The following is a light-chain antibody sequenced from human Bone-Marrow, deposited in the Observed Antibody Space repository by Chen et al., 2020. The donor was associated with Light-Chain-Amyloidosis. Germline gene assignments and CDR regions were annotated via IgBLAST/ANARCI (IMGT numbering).Light chain of an antibody. J-gene: IGKJ5*01. CDR3: QQYYSYIT. Sequence: AIRMTQSPSSRSASTGDRVTITCRASQGISSYLAWYQQKPGKAPKLLIYAASTLQSGVPSRFSGSGSGTDFTLTISCLQSEDFATYYCQQYYSYITFGPGTRLEIK. CDR2: AAS. CDR1: QGISSY. V-gene: IGKV1-8*01.